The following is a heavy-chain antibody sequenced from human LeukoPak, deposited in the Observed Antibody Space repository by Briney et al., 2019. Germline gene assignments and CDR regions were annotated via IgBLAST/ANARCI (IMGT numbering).Heavy chain of an antibody. D-gene: IGHD3-10*01. Sequence: SETLSLTCTVSGGSISSSRYYWGWVRQPPGKGLEWIGGISDSGNTYYNPSLKSRVTMSISTSRNQFSLRLSSVTAADTAVFYCARATYSTGSYYTAFDSWGQGTLVTVSS. V-gene: IGHV4-39*07. J-gene: IGHJ4*02. CDR3: ARATYSTGSYYTAFDS. CDR1: GGSISSSRYY. CDR2: ISDSGNT.